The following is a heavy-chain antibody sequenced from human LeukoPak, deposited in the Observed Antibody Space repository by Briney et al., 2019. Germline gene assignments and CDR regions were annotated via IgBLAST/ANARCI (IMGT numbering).Heavy chain of an antibody. CDR1: GFTFSSYW. CDR3: ARGPSPQYSSGWYTYYFDH. Sequence: GGSLRLSCAASGFTFSSYWMHWVRQAPGKGLVWVSRINSDGSSTSYADSVKGRFTISRDNAKNTLYLQMNSLRAEDTAVYYCARGPSPQYSSGWYTYYFDHWGQGTLVTVSS. CDR2: INSDGSST. D-gene: IGHD6-19*01. V-gene: IGHV3-74*01. J-gene: IGHJ4*02.